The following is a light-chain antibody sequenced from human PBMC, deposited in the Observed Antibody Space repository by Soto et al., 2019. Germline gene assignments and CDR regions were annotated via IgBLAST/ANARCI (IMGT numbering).Light chain of an antibody. Sequence: EIVLTQSPGTLSLSPGERATLSCRASRSVSSRYLAWYQQKPGQAPRLLIYGASSRATGIPDRFSGSGSGKDLTLTIIRREPEDFAVYHCHHYGYSPHTFGQGTKLEIK. CDR2: GAS. J-gene: IGKJ2*01. CDR3: HHYGYSPHT. CDR1: RSVSSRY. V-gene: IGKV3-20*01.